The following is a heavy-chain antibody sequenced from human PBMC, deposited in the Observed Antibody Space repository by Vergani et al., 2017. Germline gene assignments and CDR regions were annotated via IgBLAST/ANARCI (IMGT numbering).Heavy chain of an antibody. D-gene: IGHD6-13*01. J-gene: IGHJ6*03. CDR3: ARGGGYSSSYYMDV. Sequence: EVQLVESGGGLVKPGGSLRLSCAASGFTFSSYSMNWVRQAPGKGLEWVSSISSSSSYIYYAESVKGRFTISRDNAKNSLYLQMNSLRAEDTAVYYCARGGGYSSSYYMDVWGKGTTVTVSS. CDR2: ISSSSSYI. CDR1: GFTFSSYS. V-gene: IGHV3-21*01.